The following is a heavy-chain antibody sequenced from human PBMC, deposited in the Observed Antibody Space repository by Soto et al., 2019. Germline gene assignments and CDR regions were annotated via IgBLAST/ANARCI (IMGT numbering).Heavy chain of an antibody. CDR3: AKGGYCSSTSCYFPFDY. CDR2: ISGSGGST. V-gene: IGHV3-23*01. D-gene: IGHD2-2*01. J-gene: IGHJ4*02. Sequence: GGSLRLSCAASGFTFSSYAMSWVRQAPGKGLEWVSAISGSGGSTYYADSVKGRFTISRDNSKNTLYLQMNSLRAEDTAVYYCAKGGYCSSTSCYFPFDYWGQGTLVTVSS. CDR1: GFTFSSYA.